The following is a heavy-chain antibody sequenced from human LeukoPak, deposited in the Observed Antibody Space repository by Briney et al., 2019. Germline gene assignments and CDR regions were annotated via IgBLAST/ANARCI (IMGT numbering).Heavy chain of an antibody. CDR3: ARETDDSSGYYNWFDP. V-gene: IGHV4-34*01. Sequence: SETLSLTCAVYGGSFSGYYWSWIRQPPGKGLEWIGEINHSGSTNYNPSLKSRVTISVDTSKNQFSLKLSSVTAADTAVYYCARETDDSSGYYNWFDPWGQGTLVTVSS. CDR2: INHSGST. D-gene: IGHD3-22*01. CDR1: GGSFSGYY. J-gene: IGHJ5*02.